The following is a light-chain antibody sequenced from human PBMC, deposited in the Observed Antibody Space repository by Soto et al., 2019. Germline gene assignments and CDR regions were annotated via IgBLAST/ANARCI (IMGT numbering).Light chain of an antibody. CDR3: QQRSKWPLT. CDR1: QSVSSY. J-gene: IGKJ4*01. CDR2: DTS. V-gene: IGKV3-11*01. Sequence: EIVLTQSPGTLSLSPWERATLXCRASQSVSSYLAWYQQKPGQAPRLLINDTSNRATGIPARFSGSGSGTDFTLTISSLDPEDFAVYYCQQRSKWPLTFGGGTKVDIK.